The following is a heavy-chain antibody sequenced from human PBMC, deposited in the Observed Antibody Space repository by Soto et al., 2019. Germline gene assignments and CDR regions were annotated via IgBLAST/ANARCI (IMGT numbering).Heavy chain of an antibody. Sequence: QVQLQESGPGLVKPSQTLSLTCTVSGGSISSGGYYWSWIRQHPGKGLEWIGYIYYSGSTYYNPSLKSRVTISVDMSKNQFSLKLSSVTAADTAVYYCARESPMEEIVVGDAFDIWGQGTMVTVSS. J-gene: IGHJ3*02. CDR1: GGSISSGGYY. V-gene: IGHV4-31*03. CDR3: ARESPMEEIVVGDAFDI. D-gene: IGHD3-22*01. CDR2: IYYSGST.